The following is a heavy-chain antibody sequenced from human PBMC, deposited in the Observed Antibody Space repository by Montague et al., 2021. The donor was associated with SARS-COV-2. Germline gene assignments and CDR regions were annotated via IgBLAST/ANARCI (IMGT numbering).Heavy chain of an antibody. Sequence: ETLSLTCTVSGGSISRYSWTWIRQPPGKGLEWIGYIYNSGSTNYNPSLTSRVTISVDTSKDQFSLKLSSVAAADTAVYYCARVGRGSSWYEVAFDTWGQGTMVTVSS. CDR3: ARVGRGSSWYEVAFDT. V-gene: IGHV4-59*01. CDR2: IYNSGST. CDR1: GGSISRYS. J-gene: IGHJ3*02. D-gene: IGHD6-13*01.